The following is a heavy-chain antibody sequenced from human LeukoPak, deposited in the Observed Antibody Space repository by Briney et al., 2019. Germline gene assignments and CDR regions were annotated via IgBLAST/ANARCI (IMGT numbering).Heavy chain of an antibody. J-gene: IGHJ5*02. CDR1: GGTFTSYG. V-gene: IGHV1-69*13. D-gene: IGHD3-22*01. CDR3: ASSVYYYDSSGYSTHNWFDP. CDR2: TIINIGTG. Sequence: ASVKVSCKGSGGTFTSYGNSWVRQAHGQGIEWMGGTIINIGTGNYAQKCQGRFTITADESTSTAYMELTSLRSEDTAVYYCASSVYYYDSSGYSTHNWFDPWGQGTLVTVST.